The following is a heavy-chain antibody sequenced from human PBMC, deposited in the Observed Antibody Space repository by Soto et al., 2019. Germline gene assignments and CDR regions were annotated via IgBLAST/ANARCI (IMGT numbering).Heavy chain of an antibody. CDR2: IYWDDDK. V-gene: IGHV2-5*02. D-gene: IGHD3-10*01. CDR3: AHTQLNYYGSGTYYFDY. Sequence: QITLKESGPTLVKATQTLTLTCTFSGFSLSTSGVGVGWIRQPPGKALEWLALIYWDDDKRYSPSLKSRLTIPKDTSKNQVVLIMTNIDPVDTATYYCAHTQLNYYGSGTYYFDYWGQGTLVTVSS. J-gene: IGHJ4*02. CDR1: GFSLSTSGVG.